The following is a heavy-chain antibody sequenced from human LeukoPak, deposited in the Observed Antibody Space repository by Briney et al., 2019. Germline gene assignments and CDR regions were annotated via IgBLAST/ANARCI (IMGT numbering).Heavy chain of an antibody. CDR3: ARDGEDIVVVPAAPYYFDY. CDR2: ISAYNGNT. J-gene: IGHJ4*02. Sequence: GATVKVSCKASGYTFTGYGISWVRQAPGQGLEWMGWISAYNGNTNYAQKLQGRVTMTTDTSTSTAYMELRSLRSDDTAVYYCARDGEDIVVVPAAPYYFDYWGQGTLVTVSS. CDR1: GYTFTGYG. V-gene: IGHV1-18*01. D-gene: IGHD2-2*01.